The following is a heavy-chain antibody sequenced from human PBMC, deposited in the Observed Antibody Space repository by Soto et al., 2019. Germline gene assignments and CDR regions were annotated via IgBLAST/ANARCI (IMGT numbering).Heavy chain of an antibody. Sequence: PSETLSLTCTVSGGSTSKNYWNWIRQPPGKGLEWIGYVSNSGSTNYNPSLKSRVTILADTSKNQFSLRLTSVTAADTAVYYCARLTDYNFWSGTYQHYYYMDVWGKGTTVTVSS. CDR2: VSNSGST. CDR3: ARLTDYNFWSGTYQHYYYMDV. J-gene: IGHJ6*03. V-gene: IGHV4-59*08. D-gene: IGHD3-3*01. CDR1: GGSTSKNY.